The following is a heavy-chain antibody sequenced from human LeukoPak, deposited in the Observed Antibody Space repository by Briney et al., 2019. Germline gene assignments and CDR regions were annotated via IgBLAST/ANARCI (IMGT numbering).Heavy chain of an antibody. CDR2: ISSRSTYI. CDR3: VRDLNWAFDY. D-gene: IGHD3-16*01. V-gene: IGHV3-21*01. Sequence: KPGGSLRLSCAGSGFAFRSYNIIWVRQAPGKGLEWVSSISSRSTYIHYADSVKGRFTISRDNAKNSLYLQINSLRAEDTAVYYCVRDLNWAFDYWGQGTLVTVSS. CDR1: GFAFRSYN. J-gene: IGHJ4*02.